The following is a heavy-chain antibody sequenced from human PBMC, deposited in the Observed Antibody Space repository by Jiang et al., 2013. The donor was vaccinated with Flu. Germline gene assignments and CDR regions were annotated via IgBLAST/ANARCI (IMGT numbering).Heavy chain of an antibody. CDR1: GGSISSSSYY. Sequence: TLSLTCTVSGGSISSSSYYWGWIRQPPGKGLEWIGSISYSGSTYYNPSLKSRVTISVDTSKNQFSLKLSSVTAADTAVYYCATCARYSYGYDYWGQGTLVTVSS. CDR3: ATCARYSYGYDY. J-gene: IGHJ4*02. D-gene: IGHD5-18*01. CDR2: ISYSGST. V-gene: IGHV4-39*01.